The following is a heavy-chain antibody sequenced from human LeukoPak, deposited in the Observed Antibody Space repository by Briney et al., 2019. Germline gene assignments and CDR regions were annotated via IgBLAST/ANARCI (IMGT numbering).Heavy chain of an antibody. CDR2: IYFDGST. V-gene: IGHV4-39*07. CDR3: AREDSGNSDDSLDI. J-gene: IGHJ3*02. D-gene: IGHD4-23*01. CDR1: GGSIDTYNYY. Sequence: SETLSLTCTISGGSIDTYNYYWGWIRQPPGKGLEWIGSIYFDGSTYYNPSLKSRATISLHTSNNQFSLKLRSVTTADTAVYYCAREDSGNSDDSLDIWGQGTMVTVSS.